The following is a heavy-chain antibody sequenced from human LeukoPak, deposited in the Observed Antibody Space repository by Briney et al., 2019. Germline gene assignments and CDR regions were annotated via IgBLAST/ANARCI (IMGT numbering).Heavy chain of an antibody. J-gene: IGHJ6*04. V-gene: IGHV4-4*02. CDR1: GGSISSSNW. CDR3: ARDDHIVVVPAAMNSGGYYYYYGMDV. CDR2: IYHSGST. Sequence: PSETLSLTCAVSGGSISSSNWWSWVRQPPGKGLEWIGEIYHSGSTNYNPSLKSRVTISVDKSKNQFSLKLSSVTAADTAVYYCARDDHIVVVPAAMNSGGYYYYYGMDVWGKGTTVTVSS. D-gene: IGHD2-2*01.